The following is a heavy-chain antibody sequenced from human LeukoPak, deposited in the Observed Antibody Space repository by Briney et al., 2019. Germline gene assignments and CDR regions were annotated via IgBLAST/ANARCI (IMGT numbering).Heavy chain of an antibody. V-gene: IGHV4-61*02. CDR1: GGSISSGSYY. J-gene: IGHJ3*02. D-gene: IGHD4-23*01. CDR2: IYTSGST. CDR3: ASEDYGGNSDDAFDI. Sequence: SSETLSLTCTVSGGSISSGSYYWSWIRQPAGKGLEWIGRIYTSGSTNYNPSLKSRVTISVDTSKNQFSLKLSSVTAADTAVYYCASEDYGGNSDDAFDIWGQGTMVTVSS.